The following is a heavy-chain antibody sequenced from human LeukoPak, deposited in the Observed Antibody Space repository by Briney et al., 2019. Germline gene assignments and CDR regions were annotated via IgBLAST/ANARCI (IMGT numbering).Heavy chain of an antibody. V-gene: IGHV3-30*18. Sequence: SGGSLRLSCAASGFTFSRYGMHWVRQAPGQGLEWVAVISYDGSDKYYTDSVKGRFTVSRDNSKNTLYLQMNSLRAEDTAVYYCAKEYGDYLADYWGQGTLVTVSS. J-gene: IGHJ4*02. CDR1: GFTFSRYG. CDR3: AKEYGDYLADY. CDR2: ISYDGSDK. D-gene: IGHD4-17*01.